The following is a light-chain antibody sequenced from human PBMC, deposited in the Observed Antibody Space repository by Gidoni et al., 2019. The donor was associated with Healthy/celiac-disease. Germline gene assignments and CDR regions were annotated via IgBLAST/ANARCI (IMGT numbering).Light chain of an antibody. CDR2: AAS. CDR1: QSISSY. V-gene: IGKV1-39*01. J-gene: IGKJ2*01. Sequence: DIQITHSPSSLSASVGDRVTITCRARQSISSYLNWYQQKPGKAPKLLIYAASSLQSGVPSRFSGSGSGTDFTLTINSLQPEDFATYYCQQSYSTPPYTFGQGTKLEIK. CDR3: QQSYSTPPYT.